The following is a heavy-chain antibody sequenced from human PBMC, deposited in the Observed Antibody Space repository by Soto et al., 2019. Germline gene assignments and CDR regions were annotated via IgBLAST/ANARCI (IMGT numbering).Heavy chain of an antibody. CDR1: GYSFTSYW. Sequence: KVSCKGSGYSFTSYWISWVRQMPGKGLEWMGRIDPSDSYTNYRPSFQGHVTISADKSISTAYLQWSSLKASDIGTYYCARHRRDTAMVWSSDYWGQGTLVTVSS. J-gene: IGHJ4*02. CDR3: ARHRRDTAMVWSSDY. CDR2: IDPSDSYT. D-gene: IGHD5-18*01. V-gene: IGHV5-10-1*01.